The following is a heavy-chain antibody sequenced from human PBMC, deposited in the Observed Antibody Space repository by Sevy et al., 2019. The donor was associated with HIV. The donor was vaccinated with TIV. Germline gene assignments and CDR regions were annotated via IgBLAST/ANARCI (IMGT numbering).Heavy chain of an antibody. CDR2: INYDGSDK. J-gene: IGHJ4*02. V-gene: IGHV3-30*02. Sequence: GGSLRLSCATSGFTFSSYGMHWGRQAPGKGLQWVSFINYDGSDKKYGDSVKGRFTISRDNSKNTLYLQMNSLRAEDTGVYYCEKDPLISLGADLFDSWGQGTLVTVSS. D-gene: IGHD3-16*01. CDR3: EKDPLISLGADLFDS. CDR1: GFTFSSYG.